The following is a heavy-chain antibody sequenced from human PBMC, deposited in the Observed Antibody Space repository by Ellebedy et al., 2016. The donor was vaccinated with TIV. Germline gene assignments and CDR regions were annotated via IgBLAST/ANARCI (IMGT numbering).Heavy chain of an antibody. CDR2: IYPGDSDT. J-gene: IGHJ6*02. Sequence: PGGSLRLSCKGSGYSFTSYWIGWVRQMPGKGLEWMGIIYPGDSDTRYSPSFQGQVTISADKSISTAYLQWSSLKASDTAMYYCARTSGDQPRYYYYYGMDVWGQGTTVTVSS. CDR1: GYSFTSYW. D-gene: IGHD4-17*01. CDR3: ARTSGDQPRYYYYYGMDV. V-gene: IGHV5-51*01.